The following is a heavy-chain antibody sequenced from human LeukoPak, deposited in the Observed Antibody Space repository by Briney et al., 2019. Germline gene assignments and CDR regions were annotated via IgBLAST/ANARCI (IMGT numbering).Heavy chain of an antibody. CDR3: ARDHTVYYYDSSGYCDV. Sequence: GGSLRLSCAVSGFAFSGYSMSWVRQAPGKGLEWVSSISSSSSYIYYADSVKGRFTISRDNAKNSLYLQMNSPRAEDTAVYYCARDHTVYYYDSSGYCDVWGKGTTVTISS. CDR1: GFAFSGYS. V-gene: IGHV3-21*01. CDR2: ISSSSSYI. D-gene: IGHD3-22*01. J-gene: IGHJ6*04.